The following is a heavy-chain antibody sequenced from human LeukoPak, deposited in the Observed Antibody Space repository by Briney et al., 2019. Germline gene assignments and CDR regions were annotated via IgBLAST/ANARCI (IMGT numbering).Heavy chain of an antibody. CDR3: ATDRAWFDP. V-gene: IGHV3-15*01. D-gene: IGHD3-10*01. CDR2: IKSKIGGATA. J-gene: IGHJ5*02. CDR1: GITFSTAW. Sequence: GGSLRLSCAASGITFSTAWMSWFRQALGKGLEWVGRIKSKIGGATADYAAPVKDRFTISRDDSKNTLYLQMNSLKTEDTAVYYCATDRAWFDPWGQGTLVTVSS.